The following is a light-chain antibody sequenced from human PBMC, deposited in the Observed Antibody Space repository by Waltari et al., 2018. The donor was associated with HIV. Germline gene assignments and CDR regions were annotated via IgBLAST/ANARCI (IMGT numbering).Light chain of an antibody. V-gene: IGLV6-57*01. CDR2: EDN. Sequence: NFMLTQPHSVSASPGKTVTISCTRSSGSIASNHVQGYQQRPGSSPTTVIYEDNQRPSGVPDRFSGSIDSSSNSASLTISGLKTEDEADYYCQSYDSSNHWVFGGGTKLTVL. J-gene: IGLJ3*02. CDR3: QSYDSSNHWV. CDR1: SGSIASNH.